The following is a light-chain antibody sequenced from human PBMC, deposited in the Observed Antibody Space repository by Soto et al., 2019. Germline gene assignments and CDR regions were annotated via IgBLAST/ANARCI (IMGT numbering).Light chain of an antibody. V-gene: IGKV3-15*01. CDR1: QSVSSSY. Sequence: SPATLSLSQGERATLSCRAIQSVSSSYLAWYQQKPGQAPRLLIYGASTRATGIPPRFSGSGSGTEFTLTISSLQSEDFAVYYCQQYNNWPPWTFGHGTKVDIK. CDR2: GAS. CDR3: QQYNNWPPWT. J-gene: IGKJ1*01.